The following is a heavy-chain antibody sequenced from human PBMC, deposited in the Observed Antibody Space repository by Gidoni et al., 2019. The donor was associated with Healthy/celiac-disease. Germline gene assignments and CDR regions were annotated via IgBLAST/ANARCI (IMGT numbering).Heavy chain of an antibody. CDR2: ISSSSSTI. J-gene: IGHJ4*02. CDR3: ARDKSERQWLVPYYFDY. V-gene: IGHV3-48*02. Sequence: EVQLVESGGGFVQPGGSLRLSCAASGFTFSSYSMNWVRQAPGKGLEWVSYISSSSSTIYYADSVKGRFTISRDNAKNSLYLQMNSLRDEDTAVYYCARDKSERQWLVPYYFDYWGQGTLVTVSS. D-gene: IGHD6-19*01. CDR1: GFTFSSYS.